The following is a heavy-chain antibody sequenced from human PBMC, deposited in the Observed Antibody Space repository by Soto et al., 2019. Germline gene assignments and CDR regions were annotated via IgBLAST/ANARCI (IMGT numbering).Heavy chain of an antibody. Sequence: PVGSLRLSCAASGFTFSSYWMSWVRQAPGKGLEWVANIKQDGSEKYYVDSVKGRFTISRDNAKNSLYLQMNSLRAEDTAVYYCARDQQRQRYYGMDVWGQGTTVTVSS. CDR1: GFTFSSYW. CDR2: IKQDGSEK. D-gene: IGHD6-25*01. J-gene: IGHJ6*02. V-gene: IGHV3-7*01. CDR3: ARDQQRQRYYGMDV.